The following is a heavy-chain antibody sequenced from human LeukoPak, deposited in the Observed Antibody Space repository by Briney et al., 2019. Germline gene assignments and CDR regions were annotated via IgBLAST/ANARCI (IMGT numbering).Heavy chain of an antibody. J-gene: IGHJ3*01. CDR1: GFTFSQYN. Sequence: PGGSLRLSCEVSGFTFSQYNMNLVRPAPGKGLEWVSSITSSSSHINNANSVQGRFTISRDNAKNSLFLQMNSLRAEDTAVYYCARGLGRSFDVWGQGTMVTVSS. CDR3: ARGLGRSFDV. V-gene: IGHV3-21*01. D-gene: IGHD1-26*01. CDR2: ITSSSSHI.